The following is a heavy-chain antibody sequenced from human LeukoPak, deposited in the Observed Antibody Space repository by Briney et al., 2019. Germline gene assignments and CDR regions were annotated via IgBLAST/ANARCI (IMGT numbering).Heavy chain of an antibody. CDR1: GFIFSNYA. J-gene: IGHJ4*02. CDR3: ARDPRGPIGYDSSARNTFDY. V-gene: IGHV3-30*04. D-gene: IGHD3-22*01. Sequence: GGSLRLSCAASGFIFSNYALHGVRQVPGNGLEWVAVVLYDGETKYYADSVKGRFTISRDNPVTMLYLQMNRLRPEDTGVYYCARDPRGPIGYDSSARNTFDYWGQGALVTVSS. CDR2: VLYDGETK.